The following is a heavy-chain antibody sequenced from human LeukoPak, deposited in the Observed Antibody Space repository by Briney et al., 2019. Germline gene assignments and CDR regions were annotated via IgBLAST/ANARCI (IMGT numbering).Heavy chain of an antibody. CDR1: GGSISSYY. CDR2: IYYSGST. J-gene: IGHJ5*02. Sequence: SETLSLTCTVSGGSISSYYWSWIRQPPGKGLEWIGYIYYSGSTNYNPSLKSRVTISVDPSKNQFSLKLSSVTAADTAVYYCVRGGPPITIFGVVISWFDPWGQGTLVTVSS. V-gene: IGHV4-59*01. CDR3: VRGGPPITIFGVVISWFDP. D-gene: IGHD3-3*01.